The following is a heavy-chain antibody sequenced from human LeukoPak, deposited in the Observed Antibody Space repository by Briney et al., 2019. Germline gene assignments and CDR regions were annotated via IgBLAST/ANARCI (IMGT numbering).Heavy chain of an antibody. V-gene: IGHV3-74*01. CDR2: INTDGSTTDNT. Sequence: GGSLRLSCAASGFTFSSYWMHWVRQAPGKGLEWVSRINTDGSTTDNTNYAGSVKGRFTISRDNAKNTLYLQMNSLRAEDTAVYSCARGDSPLVDSSAYFRDALDLWGQGTMVTVSS. CDR3: ARGDSPLVDSSAYFRDALDL. J-gene: IGHJ3*01. CDR1: GFTFSSYW. D-gene: IGHD3-22*01.